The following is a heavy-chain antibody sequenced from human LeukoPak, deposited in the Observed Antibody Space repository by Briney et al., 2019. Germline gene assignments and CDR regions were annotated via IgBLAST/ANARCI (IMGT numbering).Heavy chain of an antibody. J-gene: IGHJ4*02. Sequence: GGSPRLSCAASGFTFSNAWMSWVRQAPGKGLEWVGRIKSKTDGGTTDYAAPVKGRFTISRDDSKNTLYLQMNSLKTEDTAIYYCTKTYYYGSGSLDYWGQGTLVTVSS. CDR1: GFTFSNAW. D-gene: IGHD3-10*01. CDR2: IKSKTDGGTT. V-gene: IGHV3-15*01. CDR3: TKTYYYGSGSLDY.